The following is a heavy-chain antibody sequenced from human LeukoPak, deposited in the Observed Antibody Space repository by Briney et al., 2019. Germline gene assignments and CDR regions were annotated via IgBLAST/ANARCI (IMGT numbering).Heavy chain of an antibody. Sequence: SQTLSLTCAVSGGSISSGGYSWSWIRQPPGTGLEWIGYIYHSGSTYYNPSLKSRVTISVDRSKNQFSLKLSSVTAADTAVYYCAREGPYGMDVWGQGTTVTVSS. CDR2: IYHSGST. CDR3: AREGPYGMDV. J-gene: IGHJ6*02. CDR1: GGSISSGGYS. V-gene: IGHV4-30-2*01.